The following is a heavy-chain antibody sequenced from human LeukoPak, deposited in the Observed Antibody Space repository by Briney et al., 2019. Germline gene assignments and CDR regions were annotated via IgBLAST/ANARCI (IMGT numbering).Heavy chain of an antibody. V-gene: IGHV3-9*01. D-gene: IGHD5/OR15-5a*01. CDR2: ISWNSGSI. CDR3: AVSFDY. J-gene: IGHJ4*02. CDR1: GFTFDDYA. Sequence: GGPLRLSCAASGFTFDDYAMHWVRQAPGKGLEWVSGISWNSGSIGYADSVKGRFTISRDNAENTLYLQMNSLRVEDTAVYYCAVSFDYWGRGPLVAVSP.